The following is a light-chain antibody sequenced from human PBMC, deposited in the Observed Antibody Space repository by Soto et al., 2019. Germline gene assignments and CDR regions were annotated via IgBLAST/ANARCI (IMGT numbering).Light chain of an antibody. CDR3: AAWDDSLNGRV. Sequence: QSALTQPASVSGSPGQSITISCTGSSSDVGVYKYVSWYQQHPGKAPRLMIYEVSNRPSGVSNRFSGSKSGNTASLTISGLQAEDEADYYCAAWDDSLNGRVFGGGTKLTVL. CDR1: SSDVGVYKY. J-gene: IGLJ3*02. CDR2: EVS. V-gene: IGLV2-14*01.